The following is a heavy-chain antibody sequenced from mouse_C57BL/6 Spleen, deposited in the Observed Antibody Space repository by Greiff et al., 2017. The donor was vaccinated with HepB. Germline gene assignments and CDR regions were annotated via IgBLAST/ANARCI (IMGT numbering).Heavy chain of an antibody. V-gene: IGHV1-82*01. Sequence: QVQLKESGPELVKPGASVKISCKASGYAFSSSWMNWVNQRPGKGLEWIGRIYPGDGDTNYNGKFKGKATLTADKSSSTAYMQLSSLTSEDSAVYFCARQGLQDYFDYWGQGTTLTVSS. CDR2: IYPGDGDT. CDR1: GYAFSSSW. CDR3: ARQGLQDYFDY. D-gene: IGHD3-3*01. J-gene: IGHJ2*01.